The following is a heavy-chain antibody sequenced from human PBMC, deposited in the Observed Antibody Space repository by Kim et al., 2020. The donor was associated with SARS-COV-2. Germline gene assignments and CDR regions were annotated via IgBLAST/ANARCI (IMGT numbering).Heavy chain of an antibody. J-gene: IGHJ6*02. Sequence: GGSLRLSCAASGFTFSSYWMSWVRQAPGKGLEWVANIKQDGSEKYYVDSVKGRFTISRDNAKNSLYLQMNSLRAEDTAVYYCARDSLYCSGGSCYGDYYGMDVWGQGTTVTVSS. D-gene: IGHD2-15*01. CDR2: IKQDGSEK. V-gene: IGHV3-7*01. CDR3: ARDSLYCSGGSCYGDYYGMDV. CDR1: GFTFSSYW.